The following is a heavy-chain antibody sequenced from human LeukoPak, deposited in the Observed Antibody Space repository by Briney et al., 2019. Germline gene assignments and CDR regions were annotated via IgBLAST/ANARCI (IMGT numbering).Heavy chain of an antibody. CDR3: ARVLVDTAMIRLLSSEFDY. CDR1: GYTFTGYY. V-gene: IGHV1-2*02. CDR2: INPNSGGT. J-gene: IGHJ4*02. D-gene: IGHD5-18*01. Sequence: ASVKVSCKASGYTFTGYYMHWVRQAPGQVLEWMGWINPNSGGTNYAQKFQGRVTMTTDTSTTTAYMELRSLRSDDTAVYYCARVLVDTAMIRLLSSEFDYWGQGTLVTVSS.